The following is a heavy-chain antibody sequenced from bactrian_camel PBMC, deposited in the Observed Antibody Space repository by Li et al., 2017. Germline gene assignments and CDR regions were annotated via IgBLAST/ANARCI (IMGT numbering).Heavy chain of an antibody. D-gene: IGHD2*01. Sequence: VQLVESGGGSVETGGSLNLTCSAHSSYSRACMGWFRQAPGKQREAVAGIYTEPGGDRTYYTITVKGRFTSSQDNAKNTLTLQMNSLKPEDTGMYYCAAGGSWTFVPRQQLSPRTYDNWGQGTQVTVS. CDR1: SSYSRAC. J-gene: IGHJ4*01. CDR3: AAGGSWTFVPRQQLSPRTYDN. CDR2: IYTEPGGDRT. V-gene: IGHV3S54*01.